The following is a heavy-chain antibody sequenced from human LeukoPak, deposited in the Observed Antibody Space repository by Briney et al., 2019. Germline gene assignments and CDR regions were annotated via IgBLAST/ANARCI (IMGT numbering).Heavy chain of an antibody. Sequence: RGSLRLSCAASGFTFSSYWMNWVRQAPGKGLEWVANMKKDGSEKYCVDSVKGRFTISRDNAKNSLYLQMNNLRAEDTAVYYCARDPGYSYGRRYWYFDLWGRGTLVTVSS. CDR2: MKKDGSEK. CDR1: GFTFSSYW. D-gene: IGHD5-18*01. J-gene: IGHJ2*01. V-gene: IGHV3-7*01. CDR3: ARDPGYSYGRRYWYFDL.